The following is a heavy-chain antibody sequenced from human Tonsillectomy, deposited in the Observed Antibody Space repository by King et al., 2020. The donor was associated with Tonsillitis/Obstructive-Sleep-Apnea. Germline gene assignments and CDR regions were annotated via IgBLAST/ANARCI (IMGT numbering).Heavy chain of an antibody. CDR1: GFTFSSYE. D-gene: IGHD3-3*01. CDR3: ARSDTIFGVADAFDI. CDR2: ISSSGSTI. V-gene: IGHV3-48*03. J-gene: IGHJ3*02. Sequence: VQLVESGGGLVQPGGSLRLSCAASGFTFSSYEMNWVRQAPGKGLEWVSYISSSGSTIYYADSVKGRFTISRDNAKNSLYLQMNSLRAEVTAVYYCARSDTIFGVADAFDIWGQGTMVPVSS.